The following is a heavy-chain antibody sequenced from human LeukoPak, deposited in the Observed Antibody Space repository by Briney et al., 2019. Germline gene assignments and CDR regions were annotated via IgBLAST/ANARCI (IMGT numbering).Heavy chain of an antibody. CDR3: ARDAIPYDFWSGYYRNYYYYYMDV. CDR1: GYTSTSYY. J-gene: IGHJ6*03. V-gene: IGHV1-46*01. Sequence: ASVKVSCKASGYTSTSYYMHWVRQAPGQGLEWMGIINPSGGSTSYAQKFQGRVTMTRDMSTSAVYMELSSLRSEDTAVYYCARDAIPYDFWSGYYRNYYYYYMDVWGKGTTVTVSS. D-gene: IGHD3-3*01. CDR2: INPSGGST.